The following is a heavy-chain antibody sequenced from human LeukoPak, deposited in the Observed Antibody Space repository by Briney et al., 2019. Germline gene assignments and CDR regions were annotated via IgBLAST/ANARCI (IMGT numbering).Heavy chain of an antibody. Sequence: PGGSLRLSCAASGFTFSTYAMTWVRQAPGKGLEWVSSISGSGAGKFYAAPVKGRFTASRDNSKNTLYVQMNSLRAEDTAVYYCAKAAYGDYAGAFDIWGQGTWPSSLQ. D-gene: IGHD4-17*01. J-gene: IGHJ3*02. CDR1: GFTFSTYA. CDR3: AKAAYGDYAGAFDI. V-gene: IGHV3-23*01. CDR2: ISGSGAGK.